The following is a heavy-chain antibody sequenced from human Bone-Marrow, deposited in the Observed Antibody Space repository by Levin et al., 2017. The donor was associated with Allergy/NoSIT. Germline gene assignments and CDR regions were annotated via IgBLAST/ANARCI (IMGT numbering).Heavy chain of an antibody. J-gene: IGHJ2*01. D-gene: IGHD1-26*01. V-gene: IGHV3-48*04. Sequence: ASVKVSCAASGFTFSSHSMNWVRQAPGKGLEWVSSISTSGGSIHYAESVRGRFIISRDNARNSLYLQMNGLRTEDTAVYYCARAGELDYADWCFDLWGRGTLVTVSS. CDR3: ARAGELDYADWCFDL. CDR2: ISTSGGSI. CDR1: GFTFSSHS.